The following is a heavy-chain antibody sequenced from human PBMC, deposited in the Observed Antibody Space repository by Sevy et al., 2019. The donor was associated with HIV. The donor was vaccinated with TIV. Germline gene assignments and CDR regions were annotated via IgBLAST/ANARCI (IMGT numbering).Heavy chain of an antibody. CDR3: AAGAGRRFYYAFDI. CDR2: IVVGSGNK. Sequence: ASVKVSCKASGFTFTSSAVQWVRQARGQRLEWIGWIVVGSGNKNYAQKFQERVTITRDMSTSTAYMELSSLRSEDTSVYYCAAGAGRRFYYAFDIWGQGTMVTVSS. J-gene: IGHJ3*02. V-gene: IGHV1-58*01. D-gene: IGHD3-10*01. CDR1: GFTFTSSA.